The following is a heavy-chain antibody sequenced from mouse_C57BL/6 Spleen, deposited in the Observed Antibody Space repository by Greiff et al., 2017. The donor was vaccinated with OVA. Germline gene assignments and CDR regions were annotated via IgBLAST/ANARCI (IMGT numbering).Heavy chain of an antibody. V-gene: IGHV14-3*01. CDR1: GFNIKNTY. D-gene: IGHD2-2*01. CDR3: ASGLRREDYAMDY. J-gene: IGHJ4*01. CDR2: IDPANGNT. Sequence: EVQLQQSVAELVRPGASVKLSCTASGFNIKNTYMHWVKQRPEQGLEWIGRIDPANGNTKYAPKFQGKATITADTSSNTAYLQLSSLTSEDTAISYCASGLRREDYAMDYWGQGTSVTVSS.